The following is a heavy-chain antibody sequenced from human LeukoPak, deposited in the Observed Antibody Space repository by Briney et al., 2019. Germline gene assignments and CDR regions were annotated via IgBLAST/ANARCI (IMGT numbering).Heavy chain of an antibody. D-gene: IGHD4-23*01. Sequence: PSETLSLTCTVSGGSISSSSYYWDWIRQPPGKGLEWIGSIYYSGSAYYNPSLKSRVTMSVDTSKNQFSLKLSSVTAADTAVYYCARENGNGGWGQGTLVTVSS. CDR3: ARENGNGG. CDR2: IYYSGSA. V-gene: IGHV4-39*07. J-gene: IGHJ4*02. CDR1: GGSISSSSYY.